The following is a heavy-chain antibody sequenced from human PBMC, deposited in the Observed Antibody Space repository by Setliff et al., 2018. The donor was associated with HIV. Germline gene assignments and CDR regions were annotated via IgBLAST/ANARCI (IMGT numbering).Heavy chain of an antibody. CDR2: INPSDNRT. J-gene: IGHJ6*03. CDR3: ARGTDGDYYYYMDV. V-gene: IGHV1-46*02. D-gene: IGHD3-10*01. Sequence: ASVKVSCKASGYTFNNYYMHWVRQAPGQGLEWMGIINPSDNRTYYAQKFQGRVTMTRDTSTSSVYMVLSSLRSEDTAVYYCARGTDGDYYYYMDVWGKGTTVTVSS. CDR1: GYTFNNYY.